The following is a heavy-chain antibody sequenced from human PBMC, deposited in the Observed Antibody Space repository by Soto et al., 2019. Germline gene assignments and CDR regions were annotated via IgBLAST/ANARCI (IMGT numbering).Heavy chain of an antibody. Sequence: SETLSLTCAVSGGSISSGGYSWSWIRQPPGKGLEWIGYIYHSGSTYYNPSLKSRVTISVDTSKNQFSLKLSSVTAADTAVYYCARDRGPPNYGSGSYYPDYYYGMDVWGQGTTVTVSS. CDR3: ARDRGPPNYGSGSYYPDYYYGMDV. CDR2: IYHSGST. V-gene: IGHV4-30-2*05. J-gene: IGHJ6*02. D-gene: IGHD3-10*01. CDR1: GGSISSGGYS.